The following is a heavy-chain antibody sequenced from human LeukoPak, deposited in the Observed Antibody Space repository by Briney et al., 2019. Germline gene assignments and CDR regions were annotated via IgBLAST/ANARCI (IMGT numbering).Heavy chain of an antibody. CDR2: IYYSGRT. J-gene: IGHJ4*02. Sequence: SETLSLTCTVSSSSISSSSYYWGWIRQPPGKGLEWIGSIYYSGRTYYKPSLKSRVTISVDTSKNQFSLKLSSVTAADTAVYYCARGSTAAGTPYFDYWGQGTLVTVSS. V-gene: IGHV4-39*01. D-gene: IGHD6-13*01. CDR3: ARGSTAAGTPYFDY. CDR1: SSSISSSSYY.